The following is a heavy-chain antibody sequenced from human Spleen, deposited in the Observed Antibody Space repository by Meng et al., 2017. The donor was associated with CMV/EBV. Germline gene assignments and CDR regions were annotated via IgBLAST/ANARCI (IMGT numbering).Heavy chain of an antibody. J-gene: IGHJ4*02. CDR2: MNPNNGDT. CDR3: AYHDYFDTSGYIDY. CDR1: GYYFIYYC. D-gene: IGHD3-22*01. V-gene: IGHV1-2*02. Sequence: SGYYFIYYCMHWVRQSPGHGLEWVGWMNPNNGDTNCAQTFQGRVTMTRDTSISTAYMEVERLKSDDAATSYCAYHDYFDTSGYIDYWGQGTLVTVSS.